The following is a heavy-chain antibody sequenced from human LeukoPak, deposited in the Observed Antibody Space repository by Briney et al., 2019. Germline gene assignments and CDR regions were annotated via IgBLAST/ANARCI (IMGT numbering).Heavy chain of an antibody. Sequence: SETLSLTCIVSGGSISSSSYYWGWIRQPPGKGLELIGSIYYSGSTYYNPSLKSRVTISVDTSKNQFSLKLSSVTAADTAVYYCASLKVLYYYDSSGHFDYWGQGTLVTVSS. CDR1: GGSISSSSYY. J-gene: IGHJ4*02. CDR3: ASLKVLYYYDSSGHFDY. CDR2: IYYSGST. V-gene: IGHV4-39*01. D-gene: IGHD3-22*01.